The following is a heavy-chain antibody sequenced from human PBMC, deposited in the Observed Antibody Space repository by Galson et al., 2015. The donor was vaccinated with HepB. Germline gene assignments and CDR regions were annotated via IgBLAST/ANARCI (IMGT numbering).Heavy chain of an antibody. Sequence: SLRLSCAASGFTFSSYSMNWVRQAPGKGLEWVSSISSSSYIYYADSVKGRFTISRDNAKNSLYLQMNSLRAEDTAVYYCARDSYVGSGWTHYFDYWGQGTLVTVSS. J-gene: IGHJ4*02. V-gene: IGHV3-21*01. CDR1: GFTFSSYS. D-gene: IGHD6-19*01. CDR3: ARDSYVGSGWTHYFDY. CDR2: ISSSSYI.